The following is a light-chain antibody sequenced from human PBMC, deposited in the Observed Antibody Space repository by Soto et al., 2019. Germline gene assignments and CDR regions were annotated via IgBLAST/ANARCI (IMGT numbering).Light chain of an antibody. V-gene: IGKV3-15*01. Sequence: EIVMTQSPATLSVSPGETVTLSCRASQSVAGNLAWYQQKPGETPRLLIYGVSTRATGVPARLSGSGSETDLCMIISSLQMEDFVLNYCQQSNTWPPLTFGGGTKVEIK. CDR1: QSVAGN. CDR2: GVS. J-gene: IGKJ4*01. CDR3: QQSNTWPPLT.